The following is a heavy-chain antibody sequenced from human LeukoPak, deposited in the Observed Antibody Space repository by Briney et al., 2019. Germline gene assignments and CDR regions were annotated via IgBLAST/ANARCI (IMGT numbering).Heavy chain of an antibody. D-gene: IGHD2-2*01. J-gene: IGHJ4*02. CDR1: GFTFSSYA. CDR2: INGSGGST. Sequence: AGGSLRLSCAASGFTFSSYAMSWVRQAPGKGLEWVADINGSGGSTYYVDSVKGRFTISRDNSKNTLYLQMNSLRAEDKAVYYCAKKGGIVVVPAAPYYFVYWGQGTLVTVSS. CDR3: AKKGGIVVVPAAPYYFVY. V-gene: IGHV3-23*01.